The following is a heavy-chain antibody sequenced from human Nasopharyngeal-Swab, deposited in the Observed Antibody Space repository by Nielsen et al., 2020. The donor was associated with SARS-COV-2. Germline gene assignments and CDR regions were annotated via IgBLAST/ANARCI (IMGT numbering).Heavy chain of an antibody. Sequence: GESLKISCAASGFTFDDYAMHWVRQAPGKGLEWVSLISGDGGSTYYADSVKGRFTISRDNAKNSLYLQMNSLRAEDTALYYCAKLAGVSSGWYSSETLDIWGQGTMVTVSS. CDR1: GFTFDDYA. V-gene: IGHV3-43*02. J-gene: IGHJ3*02. CDR3: AKLAGVSSGWYSSETLDI. D-gene: IGHD6-19*01. CDR2: ISGDGGST.